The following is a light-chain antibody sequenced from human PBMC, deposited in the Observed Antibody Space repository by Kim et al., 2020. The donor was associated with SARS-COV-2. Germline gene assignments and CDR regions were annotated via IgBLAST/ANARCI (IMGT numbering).Light chain of an antibody. Sequence: SYELTQPPSVSVAPGKTATMTCGGNNIGSKTVQWYQQKPGQAPVLVIYYNSDRPSGIPERFSGSTSGNTATLTVSRVEAGDEADFYCQVWDSSGDPAGVFGEGTKLTV. CDR1: NIGSKT. CDR2: YNS. V-gene: IGLV3-21*04. J-gene: IGLJ3*02. CDR3: QVWDSSGDPAGV.